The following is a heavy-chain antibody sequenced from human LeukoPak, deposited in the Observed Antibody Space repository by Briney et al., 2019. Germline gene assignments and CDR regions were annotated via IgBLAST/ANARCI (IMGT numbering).Heavy chain of an antibody. V-gene: IGHV3-23*01. D-gene: IGHD4-17*01. CDR3: AKSSSRLNDYGDHG. CDR2: ISGSGGST. J-gene: IGHJ4*02. CDR1: GFTFSSYA. Sequence: PGGSLRLSCAASGFTFSSYAMSWVRQAPGKGLEWVSAISGSGGSTYYADSVKGRFTISRDNSKNTLYLQMNSLRAEDTAVYYCAKSSSRLNDYGDHGGGQGTLVTVSS.